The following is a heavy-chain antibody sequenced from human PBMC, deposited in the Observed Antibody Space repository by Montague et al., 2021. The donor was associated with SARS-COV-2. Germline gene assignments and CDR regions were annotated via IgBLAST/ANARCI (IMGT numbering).Heavy chain of an antibody. D-gene: IGHD3-16*01. J-gene: IGHJ4*02. Sequence: SVKVSCKASGYSFASYGFSWVRQAPGQRLEWMGWVSAYNGNTNYAQRLKGRVTLTTDTSTSTAYMELRSLRSDDTAVYYCARDQHIMGFRLGELLPYFLDSWGQGSLVTVSS. CDR2: VSAYNGNT. CDR3: ARDQHIMGFRLGELLPYFLDS. CDR1: GYSFASYG. V-gene: IGHV1-18*01.